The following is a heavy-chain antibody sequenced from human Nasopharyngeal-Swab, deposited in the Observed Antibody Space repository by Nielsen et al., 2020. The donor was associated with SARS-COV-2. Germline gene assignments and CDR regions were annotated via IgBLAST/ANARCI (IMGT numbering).Heavy chain of an antibody. CDR1: RGSFSGYY. J-gene: IGHJ5*02. V-gene: IGHV4-34*01. D-gene: IGHD3-10*01. CDR3: ARGTGSGSYYSRSGNWFDP. Sequence: PETLSLTCAVYRGSFSGYYCSWIRQPPGKGLEWIGEINHSGSTNYNPSLKSRVTISVDTSKNQFSLKLSSVTAADTAVYYCARGTGSGSYYSRSGNWFDPWGQGTLVTVSS. CDR2: INHSGST.